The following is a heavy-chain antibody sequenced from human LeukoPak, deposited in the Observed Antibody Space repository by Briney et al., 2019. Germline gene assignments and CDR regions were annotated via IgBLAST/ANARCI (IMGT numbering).Heavy chain of an antibody. V-gene: IGHV3-21*01. CDR1: GFTFSVYT. D-gene: IGHD2-15*01. Sequence: PGGSLRLSCATPGFTFSVYTMNWVRQAPGKGLEWISSISSDGTYIYYADSVKGRFTISRDNAKNSLFLQMDSLRAEDTAVYYCARDAPRMSGGTLEYWGQGTLVTVSS. J-gene: IGHJ4*02. CDR2: ISSDGTYI. CDR3: ARDAPRMSGGTLEY.